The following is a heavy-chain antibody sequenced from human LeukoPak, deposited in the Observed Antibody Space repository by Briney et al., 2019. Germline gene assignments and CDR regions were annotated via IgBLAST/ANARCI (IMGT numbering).Heavy chain of an antibody. CDR3: AKGTGPAAPKHAFDI. Sequence: GGSLRLSCAASGFTFSSYAMNWVRRAPGKGLECVSAIGGSGGSTYYADSVKGRFTISRDNSKNTLYLQMDSLRAEDTAFYYCAKGTGPAAPKHAFDIWGQGTMVTVSS. CDR2: IGGSGGST. CDR1: GFTFSSYA. D-gene: IGHD2-2*01. V-gene: IGHV3-23*01. J-gene: IGHJ3*02.